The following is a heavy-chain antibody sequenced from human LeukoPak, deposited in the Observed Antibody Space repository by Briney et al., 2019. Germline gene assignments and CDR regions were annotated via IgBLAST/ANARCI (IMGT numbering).Heavy chain of an antibody. J-gene: IGHJ3*02. CDR3: ARDEYTIVGVVAPGAFDI. V-gene: IGHV4-61*02. Sequence: SQTLSPTRTLSLGSLCRGSYNSSGIRQPPGKGLEWIGRTYTIVTTTYNPSPKSRVTISLDTSKNQFSLKLSSVTAADTAIYYCARDEYTIVGVVAPGAFDIWGQGTMVTVSS. CDR2: TYTIVTT. D-gene: IGHD3-3*01. CDR1: LGSLCRGSYN.